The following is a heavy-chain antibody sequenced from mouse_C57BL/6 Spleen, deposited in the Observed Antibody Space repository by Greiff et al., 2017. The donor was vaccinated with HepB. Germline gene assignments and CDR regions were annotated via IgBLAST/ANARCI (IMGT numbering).Heavy chain of an antibody. CDR1: GFTFSDYY. V-gene: IGHV5-16*01. CDR3: ARDRSYYGNHGGFFDY. D-gene: IGHD2-1*01. CDR2: INYDGSST. J-gene: IGHJ2*01. Sequence: EVNVVESEGGLVQPGSSMKLSCTASGFTFSDYYMAWVRQVPEKGLEWVANINYDGSSTYYLDSLKSRFIISRDNAKNILYLQMSSLKSEDTATYYCARDRSYYGNHGGFFDYWGQGTTLTVSS.